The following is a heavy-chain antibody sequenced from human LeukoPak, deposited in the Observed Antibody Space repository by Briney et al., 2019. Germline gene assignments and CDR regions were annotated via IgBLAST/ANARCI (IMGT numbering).Heavy chain of an antibody. Sequence: GRSLRLSCAASGFTFSSYAMHWVRQAPGKGLEWVAVISYDGSNKYYADSVKGRFTISRDNSKNTLYLQMNSLRAEDTAVYYCARDPEKYYYDSSGYSGYFDYWGQGTLVTVSS. V-gene: IGHV3-30-3*01. CDR3: ARDPEKYYYDSSGYSGYFDY. J-gene: IGHJ4*02. CDR1: GFTFSSYA. CDR2: ISYDGSNK. D-gene: IGHD3-22*01.